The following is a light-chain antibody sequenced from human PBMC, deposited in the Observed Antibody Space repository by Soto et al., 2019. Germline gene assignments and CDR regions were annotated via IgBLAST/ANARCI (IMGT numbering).Light chain of an antibody. Sequence: EIVLTQSPGTLSLSPGERATLSCRASQSVSSSYLAWYQQKPGQAPRLLIYGTSSRATGIPDRFSGSGSGTDFALTISRLEPEDFAVYYCHQYGSSPLTFGQGTRLESK. V-gene: IGKV3-20*01. CDR1: QSVSSSY. CDR2: GTS. J-gene: IGKJ5*01. CDR3: HQYGSSPLT.